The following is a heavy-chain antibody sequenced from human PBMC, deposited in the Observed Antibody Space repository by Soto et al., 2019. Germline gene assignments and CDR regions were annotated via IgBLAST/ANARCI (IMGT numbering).Heavy chain of an antibody. Sequence: QVQLQQWGAGLLKPSETLSLTCAVYGGSFSGYYWSWIRQPPGKGLEWIGEINHSGSTNYNPSLKRRVTISVATSKNQFSLELSSVTAADTAVDYCARDYGDYVDYYYYYGMDVWGQGTTVTVSS. D-gene: IGHD4-17*01. CDR1: GGSFSGYY. CDR3: ARDYGDYVDYYYYYGMDV. CDR2: INHSGST. V-gene: IGHV4-34*01. J-gene: IGHJ6*02.